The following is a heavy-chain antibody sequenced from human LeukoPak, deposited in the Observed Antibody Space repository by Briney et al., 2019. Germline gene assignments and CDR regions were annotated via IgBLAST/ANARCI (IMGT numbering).Heavy chain of an antibody. J-gene: IGHJ4*02. CDR1: GFTFSSYA. V-gene: IGHV4-34*01. CDR3: ASRNWNADY. CDR2: INHSGST. D-gene: IGHD1-1*01. Sequence: AGGSLRLSCAASGFTFSSYAMSWIRQPPGKGLEWIGEINHSGSTNYNPSLKSRVTISVDTSKNQFSLKLSSVTAADTAVYYCASRNWNADYWGQGTLVTVSS.